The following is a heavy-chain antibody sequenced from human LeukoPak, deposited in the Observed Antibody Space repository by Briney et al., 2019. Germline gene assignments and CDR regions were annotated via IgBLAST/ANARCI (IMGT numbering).Heavy chain of an antibody. Sequence: GASVKVSCKASGYTFTSYGINWVRQATGQGLEWMGWMNPNSGNTGYAQKFQGRVTMTRNTSISTAYMELSSLRSEDTAVYYCARNFWSGYYYYYGMDVWGQGTTVTVSS. V-gene: IGHV1-8*02. CDR2: MNPNSGNT. D-gene: IGHD3-3*01. CDR3: ARNFWSGYYYYYGMDV. CDR1: GYTFTSYG. J-gene: IGHJ6*02.